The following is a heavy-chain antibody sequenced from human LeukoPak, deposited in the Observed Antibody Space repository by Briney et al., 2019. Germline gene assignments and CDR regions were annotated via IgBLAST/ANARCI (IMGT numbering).Heavy chain of an antibody. CDR2: IKSKTDGGTT. D-gene: IGHD4-17*01. Sequence: GGSLRLSCAASGFTFSSNAMSWVRQAPGKGLEWVGRIKSKTDGGTTDYAAPVKGRFTISRDDSKNTLYLQMNSLKTEDTAVYYCTADYGDYVFDAFDIWGQGTMVTVSS. J-gene: IGHJ3*02. CDR1: GFTFSSNA. V-gene: IGHV3-15*01. CDR3: TADYGDYVFDAFDI.